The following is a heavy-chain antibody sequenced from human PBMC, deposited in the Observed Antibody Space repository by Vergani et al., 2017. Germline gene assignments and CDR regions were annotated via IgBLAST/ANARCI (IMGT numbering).Heavy chain of an antibody. CDR2: VGFDGSDT. V-gene: IGHV3-74*01. CDR3: ARDLSYSTAWPFFDS. CDR1: GFPLSNAW. J-gene: IGHJ4*02. D-gene: IGHD4-11*01. Sequence: EVQLVESGGGLVQPGGSLRLSCAASGFPLSNAWIHWVRQGPGKGLEWVSRVGFDGSDTVYADSVKGRFTISKDSSMNTVHLQMDSLRVEDTAMYFCARDLSYSTAWPFFDSRGQGTLVTVSS.